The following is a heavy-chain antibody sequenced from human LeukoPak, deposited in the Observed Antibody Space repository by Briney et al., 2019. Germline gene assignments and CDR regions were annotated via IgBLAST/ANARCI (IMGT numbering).Heavy chain of an antibody. D-gene: IGHD3-3*01. Sequence: GRSLRLSCAASGFTFDDYAMHWVRQAPGKGLEWVSGISWNSGSIGYADSVKGRFTISRDNAKNSLYLQMNSLRAEDVALYYCAKCMQPGQFCYYMDVWGKGTTVTVSS. CDR1: GFTFDDYA. CDR2: ISWNSGSI. V-gene: IGHV3-9*03. J-gene: IGHJ6*03. CDR3: AKCMQPGQFCYYMDV.